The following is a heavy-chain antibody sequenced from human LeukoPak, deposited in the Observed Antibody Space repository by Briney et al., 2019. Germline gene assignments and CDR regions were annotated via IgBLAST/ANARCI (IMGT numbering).Heavy chain of an antibody. CDR3: AKSIAVAGFAGGRTFDY. D-gene: IGHD6-19*01. V-gene: IGHV3-48*01. CDR1: GFTFSSYS. J-gene: IGHJ4*02. CDR2: ISSSSSTI. Sequence: GGSLRLSCAASGFTFSSYSMNWVRQAPGKGLEWVSYISSSSSTIYYADSVKGRFTISRDNSKNTLYVQMHSLRAEDTAVYYCAKSIAVAGFAGGRTFDYWGQGILVTVSS.